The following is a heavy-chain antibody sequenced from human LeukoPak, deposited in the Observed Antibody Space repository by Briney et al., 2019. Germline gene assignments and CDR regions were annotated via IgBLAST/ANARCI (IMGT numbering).Heavy chain of an antibody. D-gene: IGHD3-3*01. V-gene: IGHV1-2*02. CDR1: GYRLIGHH. Sequence: ASVKVSCKASGYRLIGHHLHWARQPPGQGPEWLGWFNPNRGDTKYAERFQGMFTMTGDTSISTAYMELSRLRSDDTAIYYCAREKLEDDFWSGESVYYGMDVWGQGTTVTVSS. J-gene: IGHJ6*02. CDR3: AREKLEDDFWSGESVYYGMDV. CDR2: FNPNRGDT.